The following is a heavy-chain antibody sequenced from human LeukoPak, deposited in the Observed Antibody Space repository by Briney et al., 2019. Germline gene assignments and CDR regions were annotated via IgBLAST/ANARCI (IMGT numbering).Heavy chain of an antibody. CDR2: IYQSSNT. J-gene: IGHJ3*02. D-gene: IGHD1-26*01. Sequence: SQTLSLTCVVSGYSMGWIRQPPGAGLEWIGNIYQSSNTYYNPSLKSRVTISVDTSKNQFSLRLSSVTAADTAMYYCARPGVGATSGNDAFDMWGQGTMVTVSS. V-gene: IGHV4-38-2*01. CDR1: GYSM. CDR3: ARPGVGATSGNDAFDM.